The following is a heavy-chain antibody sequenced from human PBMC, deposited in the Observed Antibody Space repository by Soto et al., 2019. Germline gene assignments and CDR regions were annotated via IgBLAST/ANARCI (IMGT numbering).Heavy chain of an antibody. J-gene: IGHJ3*02. D-gene: IGHD6-19*01. V-gene: IGHV3-33*01. Sequence: QVQLVESGGGVVQPGRSLRLSCAASGFIFSSYGIHWVRQAPGKGLEWVALIWYDGSKKYYADSVKGRFTISRDNSENTLYLQMNSLRLEETAVYYCARASRDDWMVGALDIWGQGTLVTVSS. CDR1: GFIFSSYG. CDR3: ARASRDDWMVGALDI. CDR2: IWYDGSKK.